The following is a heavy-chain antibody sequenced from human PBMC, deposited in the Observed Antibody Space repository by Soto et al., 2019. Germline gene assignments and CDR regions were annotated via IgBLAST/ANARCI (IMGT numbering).Heavy chain of an antibody. V-gene: IGHV4-34*01. J-gene: IGHJ5*02. CDR2: IDHSGST. D-gene: IGHD1-7*01. CDR3: ARDGQTGTTDYNWFDP. CDR1: GGSFSGYY. Sequence: SETLSLTCAVYGGSFSGYYWSWIRQPPGKGLEWIGEIDHSGSTNYNPSLKSRVTISVDTSKNQYSLKLSSVTAADTAVYYCARDGQTGTTDYNWFDPWGQGTLVTVSS.